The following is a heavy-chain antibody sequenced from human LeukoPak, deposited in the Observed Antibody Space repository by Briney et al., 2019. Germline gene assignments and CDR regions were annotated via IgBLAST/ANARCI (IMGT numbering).Heavy chain of an antibody. Sequence: GESLKNSCKGSGYSFTSYWIGWVRQMPGKGLEWMGIIYPGDSDTRYSPSFQGQVTVSADKSISTAYLQWSSLKASDTAMYYCARRGFYSSDYSYFDYWGQGTLVTVSS. CDR3: ARRGFYSSDYSYFDY. V-gene: IGHV5-51*01. J-gene: IGHJ4*02. CDR2: IYPGDSDT. CDR1: GYSFTSYW. D-gene: IGHD6-19*01.